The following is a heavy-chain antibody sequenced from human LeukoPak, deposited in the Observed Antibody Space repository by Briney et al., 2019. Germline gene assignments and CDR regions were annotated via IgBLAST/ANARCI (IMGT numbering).Heavy chain of an antibody. CDR3: ARAPKGMTTVRYYYYYYMDV. CDR2: IYYSGST. CDR1: SGSITSGGYY. D-gene: IGHD4-11*01. J-gene: IGHJ6*03. Sequence: SETLSLTCTVSSGSITSGGYYWDWIRQHPGKGLEWIGYIYYSGSTFYNPSLKSRVTMSVDTSKNQFSLKLSSVTAADTAVYYCARAPKGMTTVRYYYYYYMDVWGKGTTVTVSS. V-gene: IGHV4-31*03.